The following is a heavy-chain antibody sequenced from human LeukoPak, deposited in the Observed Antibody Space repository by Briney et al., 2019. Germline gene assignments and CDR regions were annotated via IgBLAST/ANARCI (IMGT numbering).Heavy chain of an antibody. CDR2: ISAYNGNT. CDR3: ARDPLGVGWFDP. Sequence: ASVTVSCKASGYTFTSYGISWVRQAPGQGLEWMGWISAYNGNTNYAQKLQGRVTMTTDTSTSTAYMELRSLRSDDTAVYYCARDPLGVGWFDPWGQGTLVTVSS. V-gene: IGHV1-18*01. CDR1: GYTFTSYG. J-gene: IGHJ5*02. D-gene: IGHD2-2*01.